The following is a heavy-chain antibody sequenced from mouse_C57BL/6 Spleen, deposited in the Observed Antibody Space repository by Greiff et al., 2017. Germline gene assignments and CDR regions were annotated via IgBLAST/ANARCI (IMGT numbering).Heavy chain of an antibody. CDR1: GYTFTSYW. D-gene: IGHD2-2*01. CDR3: TRILYYGYGGYYFDY. Sequence: VQLQQPGAELVMPGASVKLSCKASGYTFTSYWMHWVKQRPGQGLEWIGEIDPSDSYTNYNQKFKGKSTLTVDKSSSAAYMQLSSLTSEDSAVYYGTRILYYGYGGYYFDYWGKGTTLTVSS. V-gene: IGHV1-69*01. CDR2: IDPSDSYT. J-gene: IGHJ2*01.